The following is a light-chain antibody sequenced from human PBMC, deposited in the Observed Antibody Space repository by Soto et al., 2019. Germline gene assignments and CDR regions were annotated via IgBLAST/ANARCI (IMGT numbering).Light chain of an antibody. CDR3: QQYNNWPKT. CDR2: GAS. Sequence: EIVMTQSPATLSVSPGERATLSCRASQSVSSNLAWYQQKPGQAPRLLIYGASTRATGIPARFSGSGSGTEFTLTISSLQSEDFAVYHYQQYNNWPKTFGHGTKVEI. V-gene: IGKV3-15*01. J-gene: IGKJ1*01. CDR1: QSVSSN.